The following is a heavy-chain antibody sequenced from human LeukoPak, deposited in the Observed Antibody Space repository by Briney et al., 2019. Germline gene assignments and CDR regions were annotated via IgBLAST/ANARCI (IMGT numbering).Heavy chain of an antibody. V-gene: IGHV3-48*03. Sequence: QSGGSLRLSCAASGFTFSSYEMNWVRQAPGKGLEWVSYISSSGSTIYYADSVKGRFTISRDNAKNSLYLQMNSLRAEDTAVYYCAGSDTIGYLPREWDYWYFDLWGRGTLVTVSS. CDR2: ISSSGSTI. CDR1: GFTFSSYE. CDR3: AGSDTIGYLPREWDYWYFDL. J-gene: IGHJ2*01. D-gene: IGHD3-22*01.